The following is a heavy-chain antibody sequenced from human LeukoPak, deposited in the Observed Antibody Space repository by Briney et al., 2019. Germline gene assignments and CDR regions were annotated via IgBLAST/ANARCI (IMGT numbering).Heavy chain of an antibody. J-gene: IGHJ4*02. D-gene: IGHD3-16*01. CDR1: GGSISSSSYY. CDR2: IYYSGST. CDR3: ARHGGAGLVDY. Sequence: SETLSLTCTVSGGSISSSSYYWGWIRQPPGKGPEWIGSIYYSGSTYYNPSLKSRVTISVDTSKNQFSLKLSSVTAADTAVYYCARHGGAGLVDYWGQGTLVTVSS. V-gene: IGHV4-39*01.